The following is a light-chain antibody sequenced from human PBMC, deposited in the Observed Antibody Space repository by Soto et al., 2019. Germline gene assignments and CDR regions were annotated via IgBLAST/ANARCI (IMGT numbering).Light chain of an antibody. V-gene: IGLV2-8*01. CDR2: EVT. CDR3: SSYAGNNNLL. Sequence: QSVLTQPPSASGSPGQSVTISCTGTSSDVGGYNYVSWYQQHPGKAPKLMIHEVTKRPSGVPDRFSGSKSGNTASLTVSGLQADDEADNYCSSYAGNNNLLFGGGTQLTVL. J-gene: IGLJ2*01. CDR1: SSDVGGYNY.